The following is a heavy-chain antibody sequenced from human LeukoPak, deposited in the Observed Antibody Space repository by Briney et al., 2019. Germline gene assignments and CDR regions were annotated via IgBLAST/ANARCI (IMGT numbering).Heavy chain of an antibody. V-gene: IGHV1-69*02. CDR3: ASKTAAHGY. Sequence: WVXQXXXQGLEWMGRIIPILGIANYAQKFQGRVTITADKSTSTAYMELSSLRSEDTAVYYCASKTAAHGYWGQGTLVTVSS. J-gene: IGHJ4*02. CDR2: IIPILGIA. D-gene: IGHD6-6*01.